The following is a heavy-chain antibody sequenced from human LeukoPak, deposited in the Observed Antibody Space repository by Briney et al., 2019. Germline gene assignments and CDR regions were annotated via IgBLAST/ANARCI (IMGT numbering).Heavy chain of an antibody. D-gene: IGHD6-13*01. CDR2: IYHSGST. CDR1: GGSFSGYY. Sequence: SETLSLTCAVYGGSFSGYYWSWIRQPPGKGLEWIGYIYHSGSTYYNPSLKSRVTISVDRSKNQFSLKLSSVTAADTAVYYCARYGIAANESFDYWGQGTLVTVSS. V-gene: IGHV4-34*01. J-gene: IGHJ4*02. CDR3: ARYGIAANESFDY.